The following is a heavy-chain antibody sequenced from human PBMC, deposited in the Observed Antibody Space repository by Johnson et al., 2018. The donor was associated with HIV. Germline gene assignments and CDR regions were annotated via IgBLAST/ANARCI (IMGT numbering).Heavy chain of an antibody. Sequence: VQLVESGGGLVQPGGSLRLSCAASGFTVSSNYMSWVRQAPGKGLEWVSVFYSDSNTYSSASVKGRFTISRDNSKNTLYLQMNSLRAEDTAVYYCARDQAGTTDDAFDIWGQGTMVTVSS. CDR2: FYSDSNT. V-gene: IGHV3-66*01. J-gene: IGHJ3*02. CDR1: GFTVSSNY. D-gene: IGHD1-7*01. CDR3: ARDQAGTTDDAFDI.